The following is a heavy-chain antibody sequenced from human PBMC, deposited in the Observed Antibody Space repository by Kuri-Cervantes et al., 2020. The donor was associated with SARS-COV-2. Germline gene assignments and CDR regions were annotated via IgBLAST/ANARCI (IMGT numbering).Heavy chain of an antibody. CDR1: GFTFSNYA. CDR2: ISYDGSSK. D-gene: IGHD2/OR15-2a*01. Sequence: GGSLRLSCGVSGFTFSNYAMHWVRQAPGKGLEWVAGISYDGSSKYYADSVKGRFSIYRDNPKNTLYLQMNRLTIEDTAVYYCARVYEYVRLAGGMDVWGQGTTVTVSS. CDR3: ARVYEYVRLAGGMDV. V-gene: IGHV3-30*04. J-gene: IGHJ6*02.